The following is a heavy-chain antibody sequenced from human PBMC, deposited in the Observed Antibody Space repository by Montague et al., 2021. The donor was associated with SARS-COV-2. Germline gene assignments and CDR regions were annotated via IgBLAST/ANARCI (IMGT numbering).Heavy chain of an antibody. V-gene: IGHV3-7*01. J-gene: IGHJ6*02. CDR2: IKNDGSEK. Sequence: SLRLSCAASRFTFSDFWMNWVRQAPGKGLEGVADIKNDGSEKSYVDSVKGRFTISRDNAKNSLYLQMNSLRAEDTAVYYCARGSTGWYAIFGHYGMDVWGQGTTVTVSS. D-gene: IGHD6-19*01. CDR1: RFTFSDFW. CDR3: ARGSTGWYAIFGHYGMDV.